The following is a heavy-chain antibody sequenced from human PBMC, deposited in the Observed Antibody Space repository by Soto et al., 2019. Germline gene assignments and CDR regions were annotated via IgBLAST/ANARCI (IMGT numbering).Heavy chain of an antibody. D-gene: IGHD2-15*01. J-gene: IGHJ4*02. CDR3: ARRDSGGFYRFFDS. CDR1: GGSLRTNP. V-gene: IGHV1-69*06. CDR2: TGSGTGPG. Sequence: QVQLVQSGTEVKKPGSSVQVSCKASGGSLRTNPIIWVRQAPGQGLEWMGGTGSGTGPGNHAQKFQGRLTVTADKSTSTVYMELTNLSSEDTAVYYCARRDSGGFYRFFDSWGQGTLVTVSS.